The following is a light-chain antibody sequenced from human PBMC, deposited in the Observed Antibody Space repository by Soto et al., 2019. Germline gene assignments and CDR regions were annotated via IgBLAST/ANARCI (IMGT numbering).Light chain of an antibody. Sequence: DIQMTQSPSSLSASVGDRVTITCRASQSIINYLNWYQLRPGKAPRLLIYAASSLQSVVPSRFTGGGSGTHFTLTISNLQPEDSATYCCQQSFTTPLTFGGGTKVEIK. V-gene: IGKV1-39*01. CDR3: QQSFTTPLT. J-gene: IGKJ4*01. CDR1: QSIINY. CDR2: AAS.